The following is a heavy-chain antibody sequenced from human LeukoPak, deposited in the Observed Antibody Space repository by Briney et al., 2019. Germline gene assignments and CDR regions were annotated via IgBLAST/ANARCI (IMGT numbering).Heavy chain of an antibody. Sequence: GASVKLSCKVSGDTLSDVSIHWERQAPGKGLEWMGSFDAEDGERIYAQKFEGRVIMTEDTSTDTAYMEMSRLTSEDTAVYYCATHDYFVVVPDGDHSHNGLDVWGQGTTVTVSS. V-gene: IGHV1-24*01. J-gene: IGHJ6*02. CDR2: FDAEDGER. D-gene: IGHD2-2*01. CDR3: ATHDYFVVVPDGDHSHNGLDV. CDR1: GDTLSDVS.